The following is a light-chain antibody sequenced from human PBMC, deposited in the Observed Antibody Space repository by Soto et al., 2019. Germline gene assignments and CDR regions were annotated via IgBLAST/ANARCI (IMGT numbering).Light chain of an antibody. J-gene: IGKJ2*01. Sequence: AIQMTQSPSSLSASVGDRVTITCRASQGIRDDLGWYQQKPGKAPKLLIYAASNLHSGVPSRFSGSGSGTDFTLSISSLQPEDFATYYCLQDYYYPYTFGQGTKLEIK. CDR1: QGIRDD. CDR3: LQDYYYPYT. V-gene: IGKV1-6*01. CDR2: AAS.